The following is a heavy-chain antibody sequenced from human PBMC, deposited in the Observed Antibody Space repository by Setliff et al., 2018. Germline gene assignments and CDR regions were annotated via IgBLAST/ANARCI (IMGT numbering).Heavy chain of an antibody. D-gene: IGHD6-19*01. CDR1: GGSISSYY. J-gene: IGHJ4*02. CDR3: ARGEGIVASSGWYPTSFDY. CDR2: VYTTGST. Sequence: ETLSLTCTVSGGSISSYYWTWIRQSAGKGLEWIGRVYTTGSTAFNPSLNSRVTMSLDESKNQFSLKLYSVTAADTAVYFCARGEGIVASSGWYPTSFDYWGQGTLVTVSS. V-gene: IGHV4-4*07.